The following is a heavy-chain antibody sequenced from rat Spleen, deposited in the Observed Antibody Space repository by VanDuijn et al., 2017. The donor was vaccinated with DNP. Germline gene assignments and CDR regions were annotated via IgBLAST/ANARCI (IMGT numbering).Heavy chain of an antibody. V-gene: IGHV1-43*01. CDR2: INTGSGGT. CDR1: GYTFIINY. CDR3: ARQNNWPSFDY. D-gene: IGHD1-10*01. Sequence: QVQLRQSGAELAKPGSSVKISCKASGYTFIINYIGWIKQTTGQGLEYIGWINTGSGGTSNSEKFKGKATLTVDRSSNTAFMQLRSLTVDDSAVYYCARQNNWPSFDYWGQGVMVTVSS. J-gene: IGHJ2*01.